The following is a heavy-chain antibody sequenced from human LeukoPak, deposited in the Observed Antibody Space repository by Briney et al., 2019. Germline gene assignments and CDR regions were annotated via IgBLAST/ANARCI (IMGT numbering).Heavy chain of an antibody. J-gene: IGHJ4*02. V-gene: IGHV3-9*01. D-gene: IGHD6-6*01. CDR2: ISWNSGTI. CDR3: PKRRGRQLEGTVDY. CDR1: GFTFDNYA. Sequence: LAGGSLRLSCAASGFTFDNYAMHWVRQAPGKGLEWVSGISWNSGTIAYADSVKGRFTISRDNAKNSLYLEMSSLRVEDTAFYYCPKRRGRQLEGTVDYWGQGTLVTVSS.